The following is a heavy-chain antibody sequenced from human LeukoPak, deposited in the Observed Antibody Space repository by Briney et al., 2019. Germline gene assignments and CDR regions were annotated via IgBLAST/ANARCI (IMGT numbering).Heavy chain of an antibody. CDR2: IYYSGST. V-gene: IGHV4-30-4*01. D-gene: IGHD3-22*01. CDR1: GGSISSGDYY. Sequence: PSETLSLTCTVSGGSISSGDYYWSWIRQPPGKGLEWIGYIYYSGSTYYNPSLKSRVTISVDTSKNQFSLKLSSVTAADTAVHYCARGGDYDSSGYGGYWGQGTLVTVSS. J-gene: IGHJ4*02. CDR3: ARGGDYDSSGYGGY.